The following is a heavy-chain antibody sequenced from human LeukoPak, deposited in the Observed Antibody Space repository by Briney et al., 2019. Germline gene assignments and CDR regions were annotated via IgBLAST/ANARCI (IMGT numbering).Heavy chain of an antibody. CDR1: GGSISPYY. J-gene: IGHJ4*02. CDR2: IYYGGST. Sequence: SETLSLTCTVSGGSISPYYWSWIRQPPGKGLEWIGYIYYGGSTNYNPSLKSRVTISVDTSKNQFSLKLSSVTAADTAMYYCARRSDNWNEYYFDYRGQGTLVTVSS. D-gene: IGHD1-20*01. CDR3: ARRSDNWNEYYFDY. V-gene: IGHV4-59*08.